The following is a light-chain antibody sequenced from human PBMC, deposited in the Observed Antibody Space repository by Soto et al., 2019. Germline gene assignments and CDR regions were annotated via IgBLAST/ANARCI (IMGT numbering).Light chain of an antibody. CDR2: SAS. CDR3: QKYNSALT. CDR1: QDIGNY. Sequence: DIQMTQSPSSLSASVGDRITITCRASQDIGNYLAWYQQKPGKVPKLLIYSASTLQSGVPSRFSGSGSGTDFTLTISSLQPEDVATNFCQKYNSALTFGQGTRLEIK. V-gene: IGKV1-27*01. J-gene: IGKJ5*01.